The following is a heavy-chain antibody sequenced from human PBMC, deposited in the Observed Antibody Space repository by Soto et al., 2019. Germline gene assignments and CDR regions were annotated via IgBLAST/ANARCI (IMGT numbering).Heavy chain of an antibody. V-gene: IGHV3-74*01. CDR2: INSDGSST. J-gene: IGHJ4*01. Sequence: GGSLRLSCAASGFTFNTYAMSWVRQAPGKGLEWVSRINSDGSSTSYADSVKGRFTISRDNAKNTLYLQMTSLRDEDTAVYYCARSVEGHFDFWGQGTLVTVSS. D-gene: IGHD6-19*01. CDR1: GFTFNTYA. CDR3: ARSVEGHFDF.